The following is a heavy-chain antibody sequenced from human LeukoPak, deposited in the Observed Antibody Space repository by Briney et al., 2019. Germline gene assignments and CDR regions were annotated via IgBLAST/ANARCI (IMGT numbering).Heavy chain of an antibody. CDR3: AELGITMIGGV. J-gene: IGHJ6*04. Sequence: GGSLRLSCVASGFTFSSYWMSWVRQAPGKGLEWVANIKQDGGEIYYVDSVKGRFTISRDNAKNSLYLQMNSLRAEDTAVYYCAELGITMIGGVWGKGTTVTISS. CDR1: GFTFSSYW. CDR2: IKQDGGEI. D-gene: IGHD3-10*02. V-gene: IGHV3-7*01.